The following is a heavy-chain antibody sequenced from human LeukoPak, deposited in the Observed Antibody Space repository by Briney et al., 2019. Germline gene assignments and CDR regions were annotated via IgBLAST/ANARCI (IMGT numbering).Heavy chain of an antibody. V-gene: IGHV3-11*04. J-gene: IGHJ2*01. CDR3: ATTVTRRRLEWYIDL. Sequence: GGSLRLSCAASGFTFSDYYMSWIRQARGKGLEWVSYISSPGSTIYYADSVKGRFTISRDNAKNSLYLQMNSLRAEDTAVYYCATTVTRRRLEWYIDLWGRGTLVTVSS. CDR2: ISSPGSTI. D-gene: IGHD4-17*01. CDR1: GFTFSDYY.